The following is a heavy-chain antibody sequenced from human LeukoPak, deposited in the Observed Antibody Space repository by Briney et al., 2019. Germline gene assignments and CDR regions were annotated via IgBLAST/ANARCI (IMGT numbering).Heavy chain of an antibody. V-gene: IGHV4-59*01. D-gene: IGHD1-26*01. CDR2: IYYSGST. CDR1: GGSISSYY. CDR3: ASPSIAGANDAFDI. Sequence: PSETLSLTCTVSGGSISSYYWSWIRQPPGKGLEWIGYIYYSGSTNYNPSLKSRVTISVDTSKNQFSLKLSSVTAADTAVYYCASPSIAGANDAFDIWGQGTVVTVSS. J-gene: IGHJ3*02.